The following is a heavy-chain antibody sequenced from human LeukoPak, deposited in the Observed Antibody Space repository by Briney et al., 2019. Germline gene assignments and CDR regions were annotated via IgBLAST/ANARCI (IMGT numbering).Heavy chain of an antibody. CDR3: AKVKTDILIPDS. CDR2: IRYDGSNK. CDR1: GFTFSNYG. D-gene: IGHD2-21*02. Sequence: GGSLRLFCAASGFTFSNYGMHWVRQAPGKGLEWVAFIRYDGSNKYYADSVKGRFTISRDNSKNTLYLQMNSLTSADTAVYYCAKVKTDILIPDSWGQGTLVTVSS. V-gene: IGHV3-30*02. J-gene: IGHJ4*02.